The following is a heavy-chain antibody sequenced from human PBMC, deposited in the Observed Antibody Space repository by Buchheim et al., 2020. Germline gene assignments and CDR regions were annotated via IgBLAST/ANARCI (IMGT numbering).Heavy chain of an antibody. CDR1: GFTFSSYG. CDR2: ISYDGSNK. CDR3: ASLSSSWSEQWDY. J-gene: IGHJ4*02. V-gene: IGHV3-30*03. D-gene: IGHD6-13*01. Sequence: QVQLVESGGGVVQPGRSLRLSCAASGFTFSSYGMHWVRQAPGKGLEWVAVISYDGSNKYYADSVKGRFTISRDNSKTTRSLQMNSLRAEDTAVYYCASLSSSWSEQWDYWGQGTL.